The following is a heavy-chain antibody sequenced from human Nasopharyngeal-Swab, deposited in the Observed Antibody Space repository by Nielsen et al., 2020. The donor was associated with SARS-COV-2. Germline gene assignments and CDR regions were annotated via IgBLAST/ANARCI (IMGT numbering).Heavy chain of an antibody. CDR3: ARIYCSGSSCYREPHWFDP. D-gene: IGHD2-15*01. CDR2: IFSNDEE. V-gene: IGHV2-26*01. J-gene: IGHJ5*02. Sequence: WIRQPPGKALEWLAHIFSNDEESYSTSLKSRLTISKDTSKSQVVLTMTNMDPVDTATYYCARIYCSGSSCYREPHWFDPWGQGTLVTVSS.